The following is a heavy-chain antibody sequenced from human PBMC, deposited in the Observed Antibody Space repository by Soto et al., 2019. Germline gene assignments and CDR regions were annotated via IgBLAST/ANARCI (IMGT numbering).Heavy chain of an antibody. CDR1: GNPFISYA. CDR3: VWSCTGGSCSDY. Sequence: QVRLVQSGAELKKPGASVKVSCKASGNPFISYAISWVRQAPGQGLEWMGRFSVYNGNTIYAQKFHDRFTVTTDTSTTTAYMELRSLTSDDTVVYYCVWSCTGGSCSDYWGQGTLVTVSS. CDR2: FSVYNGNT. D-gene: IGHD2-15*01. J-gene: IGHJ4*02. V-gene: IGHV1-18*04.